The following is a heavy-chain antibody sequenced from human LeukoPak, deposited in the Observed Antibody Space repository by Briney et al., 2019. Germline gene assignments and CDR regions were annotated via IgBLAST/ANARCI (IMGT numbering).Heavy chain of an antibody. Sequence: ASVKVSCKASGYTFTSYGISWVRQAPGQGLEWMGWISAYSGNTNYAQKLQGRVTMTTDTSTSTAYMELRSLRSDDTAVYYCARDNLPNYYDSSGYFGYWGQGTLVTVSS. D-gene: IGHD3-22*01. V-gene: IGHV1-18*01. CDR3: ARDNLPNYYDSSGYFGY. CDR2: ISAYSGNT. CDR1: GYTFTSYG. J-gene: IGHJ4*02.